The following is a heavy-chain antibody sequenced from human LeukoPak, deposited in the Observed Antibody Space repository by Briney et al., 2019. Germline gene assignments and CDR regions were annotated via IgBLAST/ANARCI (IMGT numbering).Heavy chain of an antibody. CDR1: GGTFSSYA. V-gene: IGHV1-69*13. Sequence: SVKVSCKASGGTFSSYAISWVRQAPGQGLEWMGGIIPIFGTANYAQKFQGRVTITADESTSTAYMELSSLRSEDTAVYYCARLVVVPAATYDYWGQGTLVTVSP. CDR3: ARLVVVPAATYDY. D-gene: IGHD2-2*01. J-gene: IGHJ4*02. CDR2: IIPIFGTA.